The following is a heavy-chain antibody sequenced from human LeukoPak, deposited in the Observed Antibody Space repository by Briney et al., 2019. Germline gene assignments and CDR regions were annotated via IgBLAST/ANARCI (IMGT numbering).Heavy chain of an antibody. CDR3: ARADSAYYYAQDY. CDR1: GFTFSTYS. V-gene: IGHV3-48*01. CDR2: TSGRSSII. Sequence: PGGSLRLSCVVSGFTFSTYSMNWVRQAPGKGLEWVSYTSGRSSIIYYANSVKGRFTISRDNAKNSLYLQLNSLRAEDTAVYYCARADSAYYYAQDYWGQETLVTVSS. D-gene: IGHD3-22*01. J-gene: IGHJ4*02.